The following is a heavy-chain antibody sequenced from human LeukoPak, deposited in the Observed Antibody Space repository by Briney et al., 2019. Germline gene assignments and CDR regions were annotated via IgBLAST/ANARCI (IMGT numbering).Heavy chain of an antibody. V-gene: IGHV4-4*02. CDR3: ARGQVVRDY. D-gene: IGHD2-15*01. CDR2: INHSGST. Sequence: SETLSLTCAVSGDSISGNNWWSWIRQSPGKGLEWIGEINHSGSTNYNPSLKSRVTLSLDTSNNQVSLNLTSVTAADTAVYYCARGQVVRDYWGQGTLVTVSS. CDR1: GDSISGNNW. J-gene: IGHJ4*02.